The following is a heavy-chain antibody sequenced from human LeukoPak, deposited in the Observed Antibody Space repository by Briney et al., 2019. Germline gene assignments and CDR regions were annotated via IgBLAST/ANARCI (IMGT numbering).Heavy chain of an antibody. CDR3: ARGHTFSSSWGYFDY. J-gene: IGHJ4*02. Sequence: PGASVKVSCKASGYTFTTYYMHWVRQAPGQGLEWMGIINPTGDSTSYAQNFQGRVTMARDTSTTTVYMELSSLTSQDTAVYYCARGHTFSSSWGYFDYWGQGTLVTVSS. V-gene: IGHV1-46*01. CDR1: GYTFTTYY. CDR2: INPTGDST. D-gene: IGHD6-13*01.